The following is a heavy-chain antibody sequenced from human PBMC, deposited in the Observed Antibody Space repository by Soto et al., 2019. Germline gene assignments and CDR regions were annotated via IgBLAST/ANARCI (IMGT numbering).Heavy chain of an antibody. Sequence: EVQLVESGGGLVQPGESLRLSCVVSGFTISSYWMHWVRQAPGKGLVWVSRINVDGSSTNYADSVKGRFTISRDNAKNTLYLQMNTLRAEDTAVYYCAIAVAGPTAIAYWGQGNQVTVSS. V-gene: IGHV3-74*01. CDR1: GFTISSYW. D-gene: IGHD6-19*01. CDR3: AIAVAGPTAIAY. J-gene: IGHJ4*02. CDR2: INVDGSST.